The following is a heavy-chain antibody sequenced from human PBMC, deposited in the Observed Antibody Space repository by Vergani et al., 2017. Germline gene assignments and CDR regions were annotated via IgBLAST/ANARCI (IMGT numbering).Heavy chain of an antibody. CDR1: GFTFSDYY. Sequence: EVQMVESGGGLVKPGGSLRLSCVASGFTFSDYYMDWVRQAPGKGLEWVGRIRNKANDYTTQYAASVKGRFTIARDDSKSYLYLQMNSLQTEDTALYYCVRVKGSNWNDHLYDSWGQGTLVAVSS. CDR3: VRVKGSNWNDHLYDS. CDR2: IRNKANDYTT. J-gene: IGHJ4*02. V-gene: IGHV3-72*01. D-gene: IGHD1-1*01.